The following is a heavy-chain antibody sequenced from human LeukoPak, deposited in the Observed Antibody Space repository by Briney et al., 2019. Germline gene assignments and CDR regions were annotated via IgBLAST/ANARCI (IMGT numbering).Heavy chain of an antibody. CDR2: ISSSSSTI. CDR3: ARERPHFDY. Sequence: GGSLRLSCAASGFTFSTYSMNWVRQAPGKRLEWVSYISSSSSTIYYADSVKGRFTISRDNAKNSLYLRMNSLRDEDTAVYYCARERPHFDYWGQGTLVTVSS. CDR1: GFTFSTYS. J-gene: IGHJ4*02. V-gene: IGHV3-48*02.